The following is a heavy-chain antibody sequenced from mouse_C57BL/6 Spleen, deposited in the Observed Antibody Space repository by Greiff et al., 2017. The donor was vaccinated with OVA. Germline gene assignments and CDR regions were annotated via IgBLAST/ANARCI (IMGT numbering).Heavy chain of an antibody. V-gene: IGHV1-26*01. D-gene: IGHD2-3*01. CDR1: GYTFTDYY. Sequence: EVQLQQSGPELVKPGASVKISCKASGYTFTDYYMNWVKQSHGKSLEWIGDINPNNGGTSYNQKFKGKATLTVDKSSSTAYMELRSLTSEDSAVYYCARMDGYPYFDYWGQGTTLTVSS. CDR3: ARMDGYPYFDY. J-gene: IGHJ2*01. CDR2: INPNNGGT.